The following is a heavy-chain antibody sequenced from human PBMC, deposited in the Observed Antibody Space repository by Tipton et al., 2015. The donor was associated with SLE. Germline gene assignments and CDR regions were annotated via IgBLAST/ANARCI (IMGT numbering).Heavy chain of an antibody. V-gene: IGHV5-51*01. J-gene: IGHJ3*02. CDR2: IYPGDSDT. CDR1: GYSFTNYW. Sequence: QLVQSGAEVKKPGESLKISCKGSGYSFTNYWIGWVRQMPGKGLEWMGIIYPGDSDTRYSPSFQGQVTISADKSISTAYLQWSSLKASDTAMYYCARRVLGYTYRPDAFDIWGQGTMAIVSS. CDR3: ARRVLGYTYRPDAFDI. D-gene: IGHD5-18*01.